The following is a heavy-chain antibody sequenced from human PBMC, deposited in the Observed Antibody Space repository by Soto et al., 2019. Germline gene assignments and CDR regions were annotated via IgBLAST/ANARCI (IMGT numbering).Heavy chain of an antibody. CDR3: ARGWVVTPRYYYYYYGMDV. J-gene: IGHJ6*02. CDR2: INHSGST. V-gene: IGHV4-34*01. Sequence: LSLTCAVYGGSFSGYYWSWIRQPPGKGLEWIGEINHSGSTNYNPSLKSRVTISVDTSKNQFSLKLSSVTAADTAVYYCARGWVVTPRYYYYYYGMDVWGQGTTVTVSS. D-gene: IGHD2-15*01. CDR1: GGSFSGYY.